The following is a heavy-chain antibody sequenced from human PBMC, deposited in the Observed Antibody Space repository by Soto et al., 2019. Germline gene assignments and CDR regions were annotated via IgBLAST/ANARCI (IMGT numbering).Heavy chain of an antibody. D-gene: IGHD3-3*01. CDR2: ISGSGGST. V-gene: IGHV3-23*01. J-gene: IGHJ6*02. CDR3: AKDRDDFWSGYKPYYYGMDV. Sequence: GGSLRLSCAASGFTFSSYAMSWVRQAPGKGLEWVSAISGSGGSTYYADSVKGRFTISRDNSKNTLYLQMNSLRAEDTAVYYCAKDRDDFWSGYKPYYYGMDVWGQGTTVTVSS. CDR1: GFTFSSYA.